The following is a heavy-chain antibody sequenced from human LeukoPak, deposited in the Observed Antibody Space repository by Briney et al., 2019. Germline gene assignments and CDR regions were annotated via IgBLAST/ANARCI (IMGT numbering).Heavy chain of an antibody. D-gene: IGHD6-13*01. Sequence: PGGSLRLSCAASGFSFSDYYMSWIRQAPGKGLEWVSYISGSSSYTDYADSVKGRFTISRDNAKNSLYLQLNSLRVEDTAVYYCARTLVAAPGSKGGPWGQGTLVTVSS. CDR1: GFSFSDYY. CDR3: ARTLVAAPGSKGGP. CDR2: ISGSSSYT. V-gene: IGHV3-11*03. J-gene: IGHJ5*02.